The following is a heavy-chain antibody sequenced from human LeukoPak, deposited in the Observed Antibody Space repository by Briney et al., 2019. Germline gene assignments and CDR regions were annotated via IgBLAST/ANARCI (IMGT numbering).Heavy chain of an antibody. J-gene: IGHJ3*02. CDR1: GGSISSYY. V-gene: IGHV4-59*01. CDR3: ASAPLRFSSSRPDAFGI. D-gene: IGHD6-6*01. CDR2: IYYSGST. Sequence: PSETLSLTCTVSGGSISSYYWSWIRQPPGKGLEWIGYIYYSGSTNYNPSLKSRVTISVDTSKNQFSLKLSSVTAADTAVYYCASAPLRFSSSRPDAFGIWGQGTMVTVSS.